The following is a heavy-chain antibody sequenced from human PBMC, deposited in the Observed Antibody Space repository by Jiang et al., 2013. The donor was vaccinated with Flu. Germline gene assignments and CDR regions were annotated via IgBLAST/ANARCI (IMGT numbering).Heavy chain of an antibody. CDR2: INPSGGST. D-gene: IGHD1-26*01. V-gene: IGHV1-46*01. CDR3: ARGGSGSHHHWYGLDV. CDR1: GYSFTTFY. Sequence: SGAEVKKPGASVKVSCKASGYSFTTFYMHWVRQAPGQGLEWMGIINPSGGSTSYAQKFQGRVTMARDTSTSTVYMDLSSLRYDDTAVYYCARGGSGSHHHWYGLDVWGQGTMVTVSS. J-gene: IGHJ6*02.